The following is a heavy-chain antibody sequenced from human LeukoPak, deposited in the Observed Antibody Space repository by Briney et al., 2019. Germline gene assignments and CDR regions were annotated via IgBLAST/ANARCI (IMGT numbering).Heavy chain of an antibody. D-gene: IGHD3-10*01. CDR3: AKVASGSYYDH. Sequence: GGSLRLSCAASGFTFGTYWMTWVRQAPGKGLEWVANINQAGTEKYYVDSVKGRFTISRDNGKYSLYLQMDSLRAGDTAMYYCAKVASGSYYDHWGQGTLVTVSS. J-gene: IGHJ5*02. V-gene: IGHV3-7*01. CDR2: INQAGTEK. CDR1: GFTFGTYW.